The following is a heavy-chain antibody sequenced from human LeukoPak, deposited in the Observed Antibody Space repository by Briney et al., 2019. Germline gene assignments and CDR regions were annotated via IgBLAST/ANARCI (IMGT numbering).Heavy chain of an antibody. D-gene: IGHD5-18*01. CDR3: ARDAYRPHRGYSYGHGAFDI. J-gene: IGHJ3*02. Sequence: PGGSLRLSCAASGFTFSSYWMHWVRQAPGKGLVWDSRINSDGSSTSYADSVKGRFTISRDNAKNSLYLQMNSLRAEDTAVYYCARDAYRPHRGYSYGHGAFDIWGQGTMVTVSS. V-gene: IGHV3-74*01. CDR2: INSDGSST. CDR1: GFTFSSYW.